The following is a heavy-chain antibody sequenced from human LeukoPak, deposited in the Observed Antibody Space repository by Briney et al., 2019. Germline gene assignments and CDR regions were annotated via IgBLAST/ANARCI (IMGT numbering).Heavy chain of an antibody. CDR1: GGSNSSRNYY. Sequence: SETLSLTCTVSGGSNSSRNYYWSWIRQPPGKGLEWIGYIYYSGSTNYNPSLKSRVTISVDTSKNQFSLKLSSVTAADTAVYYCARGTVYPPGWFDPWGQGTLVTVSS. D-gene: IGHD1-14*01. J-gene: IGHJ5*02. V-gene: IGHV4-61*01. CDR2: IYYSGST. CDR3: ARGTVYPPGWFDP.